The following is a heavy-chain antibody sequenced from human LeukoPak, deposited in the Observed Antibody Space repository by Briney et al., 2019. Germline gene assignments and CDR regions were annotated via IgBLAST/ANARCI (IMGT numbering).Heavy chain of an antibody. CDR1: GLSFSTAW. CDR2: IKSNTDGGTV. D-gene: IGHD3-10*01. Sequence: GGSLRLSCTVSGLSFSTAWISWIRQAPGKGLGWVGRIKSNTDGGTVNYAAPVKGRFTISRDDSKNTVFLQMNSLETEDTAMYFCTTAERRYYSYDFWGQGTLVTVSS. J-gene: IGHJ4*02. CDR3: TTAERRYYSYDF. V-gene: IGHV3-15*01.